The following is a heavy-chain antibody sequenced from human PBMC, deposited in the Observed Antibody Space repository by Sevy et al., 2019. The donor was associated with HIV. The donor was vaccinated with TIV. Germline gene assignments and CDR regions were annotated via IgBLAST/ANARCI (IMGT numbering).Heavy chain of an antibody. CDR3: ARVPTYYFGSGTYFDY. Sequence: ASVKVSCKASGYTFSSNGSAWVRQAPGQGLQWMGWIGVYNGNSNYAQILRDRVTMTTDTSTSTAYMELKSLRSDDTAVYYCARVPTYYFGSGTYFDYWGQGTLVTVSS. J-gene: IGHJ4*02. V-gene: IGHV1-18*01. CDR2: IGVYNGNS. CDR1: GYTFSSNG. D-gene: IGHD3-10*01.